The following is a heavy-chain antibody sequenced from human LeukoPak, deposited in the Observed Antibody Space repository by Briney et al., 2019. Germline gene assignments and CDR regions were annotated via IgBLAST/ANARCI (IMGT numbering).Heavy chain of an antibody. J-gene: IGHJ5*02. V-gene: IGHV4-30-4*01. CDR3: ARALGYCSGGSCSGGWFDP. Sequence: SGTLSLTCTVSVGSISRGDYYWSWIRQPPGKGLGWIGYIYYSGSTYYNPSLKSRVTISVDTSRNQFSLMLSSVTAADTAVYYCARALGYCSGGSCSGGWFDPWGQGTLVTVSS. D-gene: IGHD2-15*01. CDR1: VGSISRGDYY. CDR2: IYYSGST.